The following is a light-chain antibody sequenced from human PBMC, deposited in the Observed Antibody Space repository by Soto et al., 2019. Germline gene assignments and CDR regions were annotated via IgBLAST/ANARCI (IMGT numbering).Light chain of an antibody. CDR2: EVS. V-gene: IGLV2-8*01. CDR3: SSYGGSNNLV. CDR1: GRDIGAYNY. J-gene: IGLJ2*01. Sequence: QSALTQPASVSGSPGQSITISCTGSGRDIGAYNYVSWYQQHPGKAPKLMIYEVSKRPSGVPDRFSGSKSGNTASLTVSGLQAEDEADYYCSSYGGSNNLVFGGGTQLTVL.